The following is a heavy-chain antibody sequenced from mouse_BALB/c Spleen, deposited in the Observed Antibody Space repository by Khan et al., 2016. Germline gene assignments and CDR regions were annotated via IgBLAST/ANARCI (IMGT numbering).Heavy chain of an antibody. CDR3: ALGGWYGYYFDS. CDR2: ISYSGTT. V-gene: IGHV3-2*02. J-gene: IGHJ2*01. Sequence: EVQLQESGPGLVKPSQSLSLTCTVAGYSITSDYAWNWIRQFPGNKLEWMGYISYSGTTRYNPSLKSRISITRDTSKNQFFLQLNSVTTEDTATVYCALGGWYGYYFDSWGQGTTRTVSA. CDR1: GYSITSDYA. D-gene: IGHD2-10*02.